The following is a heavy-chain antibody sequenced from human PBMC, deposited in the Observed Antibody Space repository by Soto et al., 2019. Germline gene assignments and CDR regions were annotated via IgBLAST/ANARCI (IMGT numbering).Heavy chain of an antibody. CDR2: IITIFGTA. J-gene: IGHJ5*02. CDR1: GGTFSSYA. Sequence: QVQLVQSGAEVKKPGSSVKVSCKASGGTFSSYAISWVRQAPGQGLEWMGGIITIFGTANYAKKFQGRVTSTADKSTSTAYIELSSLRSEDTAVYYCARRVPFTHFSRTRCYLYNWFDPWCQGTLVTV. V-gene: IGHV1-69*06. CDR3: ARRVPFTHFSRTRCYLYNWFDP. D-gene: IGHD2-2*01.